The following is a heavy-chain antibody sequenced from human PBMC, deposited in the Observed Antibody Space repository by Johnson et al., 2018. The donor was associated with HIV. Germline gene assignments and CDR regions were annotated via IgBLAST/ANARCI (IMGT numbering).Heavy chain of an antibody. CDR3: VRDIARRGGAAFDI. Sequence: VQLVESGGGLVQPGGSLRLSCGGSGFTFSNYWVQWVRQAPGKGLVWVSRINGDGSRTSYADSVKGRFTISRDNSNNTLHLQMNSLRPDDTAVYYCVRDIARRGGAAFDIWGQGTMVTVSS. J-gene: IGHJ3*02. V-gene: IGHV3-74*01. CDR1: GFTFSNYW. CDR2: INGDGSRT. D-gene: IGHD6-13*01.